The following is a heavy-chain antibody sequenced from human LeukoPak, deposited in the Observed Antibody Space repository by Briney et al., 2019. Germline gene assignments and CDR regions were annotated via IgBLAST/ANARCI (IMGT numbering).Heavy chain of an antibody. Sequence: ASVTVSFKASGGTFSIYAISWVRQAPGQGLEWMGRIIPILGIINYAQKFQGRVTITADKSTSTAYMELSSLRSEDTAVYYCAGPLKSIAARYFDLWGRGTLVTVSS. CDR3: AGPLKSIAARYFDL. CDR1: GGTFSIYA. V-gene: IGHV1-69*04. CDR2: IIPILGII. J-gene: IGHJ2*01. D-gene: IGHD6-6*01.